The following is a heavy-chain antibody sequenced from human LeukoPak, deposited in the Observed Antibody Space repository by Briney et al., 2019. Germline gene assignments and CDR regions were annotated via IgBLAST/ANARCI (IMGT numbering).Heavy chain of an antibody. Sequence: PGGSLRLSCSASGFSSSDSYMNWFRLSPEKGLEWIAYITSSGATTEYADSVKGRFTISRVNAKNSMYLQMNSLRPEDTAVYYCARDPDYGDPYWGQGTLVTVSS. D-gene: IGHD4/OR15-4a*01. J-gene: IGHJ4*02. CDR3: ARDPDYGDPY. CDR1: GFSSSDSY. V-gene: IGHV3-11*01. CDR2: ITSSGATT.